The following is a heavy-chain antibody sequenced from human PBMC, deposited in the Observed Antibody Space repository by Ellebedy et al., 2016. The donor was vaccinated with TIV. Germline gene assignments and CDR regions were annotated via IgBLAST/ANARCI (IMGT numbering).Heavy chain of an antibody. Sequence: SETLSLXXAVYGGPFSGYYWSWIRQPPGKGLEWLGEIYHSGSTNYNPSLKSRVTISVDTSKNQFSLKLSSVTAADTAVYYCARGGSEGRRQSWFGEFLYSAEYFQHWGQGTLVTVSS. V-gene: IGHV4-34*01. CDR2: IYHSGST. CDR3: ARGGSEGRRQSWFGEFLYSAEYFQH. J-gene: IGHJ1*01. CDR1: GGPFSGYY. D-gene: IGHD3-10*01.